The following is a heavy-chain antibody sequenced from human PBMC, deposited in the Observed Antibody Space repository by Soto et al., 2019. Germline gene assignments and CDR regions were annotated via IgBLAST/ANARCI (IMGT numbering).Heavy chain of an antibody. CDR2: ISGSGGST. D-gene: IGHD4-17*01. J-gene: IGHJ6*02. CDR1: GFTFSSYA. Sequence: PGGSLRLSCAASGFTFSSYAMSWVRQAPGKGLEWVSAISGSGGSTYYADSVKGRFTISRDNSKNTLYLQMNSLRAEDTAVYYCAXESTTVVTPDNYYGMDVWSQGTTVTVSS. V-gene: IGHV3-23*01. CDR3: AXESTTVVTPDNYYGMDV.